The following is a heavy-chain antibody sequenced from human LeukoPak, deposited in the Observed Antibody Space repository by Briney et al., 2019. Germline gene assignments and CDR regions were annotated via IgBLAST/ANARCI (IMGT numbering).Heavy chain of an antibody. J-gene: IGHJ4*02. Sequence: PSETLSLTCTVSGGSISSYYWSWIRQPPGKGLEWIGYIYYSGSTNYNPSLKSRVTISVDTSKNQFSLKLSSVTAADTAVYYCARSLDYYGSGSYYHGYWGQGTLVTVSS. CDR1: GGSISSYY. CDR3: ARSLDYYGSGSYYHGY. D-gene: IGHD3-10*01. V-gene: IGHV4-59*01. CDR2: IYYSGST.